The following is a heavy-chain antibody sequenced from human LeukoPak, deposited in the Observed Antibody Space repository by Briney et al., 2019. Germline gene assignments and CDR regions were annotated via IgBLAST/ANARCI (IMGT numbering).Heavy chain of an antibody. J-gene: IGHJ5*02. CDR2: IWYDGSNK. V-gene: IGHV3-33*01. CDR3: ARDHAAGTLFSWFDP. Sequence: PGRSLRLSCAASGFTFSSYGMHWVRQAPGKGLEWVAVIWYDGSNKYYADSVKGRFTISRDNSKNTLYLQMNSLRAEDTAVYYCARDHAAGTLFSWFDPWGQGTLVTVSS. CDR1: GFTFSSYG. D-gene: IGHD6-13*01.